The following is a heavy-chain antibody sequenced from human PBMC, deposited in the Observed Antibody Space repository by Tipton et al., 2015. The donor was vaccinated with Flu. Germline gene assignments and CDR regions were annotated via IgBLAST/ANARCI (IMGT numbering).Heavy chain of an antibody. CDR1: GYAFSNYY. D-gene: IGHD3-10*01. CDR2: INAGGGST. V-gene: IGHV1-46*01. CDR3: AREYYGVGGNAFDV. J-gene: IGHJ3*01. Sequence: QLVQSGPEVKKPGASVKVSCKASGYAFSNYYMHWVRQAPGQGPEWMGIINAGGGSTSYARKFQGRVTMTRDTSTSTVYMELNSLRSDDMAVYYCAREYYGVGGNAFDVWGQGTMVTVSS.